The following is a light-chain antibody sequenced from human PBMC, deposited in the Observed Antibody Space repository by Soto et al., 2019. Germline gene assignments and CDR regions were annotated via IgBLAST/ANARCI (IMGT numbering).Light chain of an antibody. J-gene: IGKJ4*01. CDR1: QDIDGW. V-gene: IGKV1D-16*01. Sequence: DIQMTQSPSSLSASVGDRVTITCRASQDIDGWLAWYQQKLEKAPKSLIYAASNLQSGVPSMFSGGGSGTDFALTISSLQPEDFATYYCHQYHRYPPTFGGGAKVEIK. CDR3: HQYHRYPPT. CDR2: AAS.